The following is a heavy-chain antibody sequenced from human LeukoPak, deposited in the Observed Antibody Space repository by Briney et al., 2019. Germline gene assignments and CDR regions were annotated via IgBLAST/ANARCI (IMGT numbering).Heavy chain of an antibody. D-gene: IGHD3-10*01. V-gene: IGHV3-23*01. CDR1: GFTLGNHA. J-gene: IGHJ4*02. CDR2: ISGNGYNT. CDR3: AKGVRLWFAFYFDY. Sequence: GGSLRLSCAASGFTLGNHAMSWVRQAPGKGLEWVSAISGNGYNTYYADSVKGRFTISSESSGNTLYLQMHNLRAEDTAVYYCAKGVRLWFAFYFDYWGQGTLVTVSS.